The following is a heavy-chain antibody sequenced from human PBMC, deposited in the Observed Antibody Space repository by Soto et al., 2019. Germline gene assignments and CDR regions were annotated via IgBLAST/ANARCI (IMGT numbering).Heavy chain of an antibody. D-gene: IGHD3-3*01. V-gene: IGHV4-30-4*01. CDR2: IFNSVST. Sequence: SETLSLTCIVSGGSISSGDHYWSWIRQPPGRGLEWIGYIFNSVSTSYNPSLKSRVTISLDTSKNQFSLKLRSVTAADTAVYYCVRERRPYDFGTGHVGTDVQGPATKVTVSS. CDR3: VRERRPYDFGTGHVGTDV. CDR1: GGSISSGDHY. J-gene: IGHJ6*02.